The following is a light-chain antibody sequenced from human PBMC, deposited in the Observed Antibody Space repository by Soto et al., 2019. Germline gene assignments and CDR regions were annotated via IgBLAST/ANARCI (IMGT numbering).Light chain of an antibody. J-gene: IGKJ2*01. Sequence: EIVLTQSPGTLSLSPGERATLSCRASQSVSSSYLAWYPQKPGQAPRLLIYGASSRATGIPDRFSGSGSGTDFTLNISRLEPEDFAVYYCHQYGSSPYTFGQGTKLEIK. CDR1: QSVSSSY. CDR2: GAS. V-gene: IGKV3-20*01. CDR3: HQYGSSPYT.